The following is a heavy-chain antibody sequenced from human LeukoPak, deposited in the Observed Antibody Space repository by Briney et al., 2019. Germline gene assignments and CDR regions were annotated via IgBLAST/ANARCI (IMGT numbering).Heavy chain of an antibody. V-gene: IGHV4-31*03. Sequence: PQTLSLTCTVSGGSVTSGDHYWSWIRQPPEKGLEWIGHLYDRGSSTVYNPSLKSRSTISMGASESQFSLRLSSVNAADTAVYYCARGRGYGYGIDYWGRGTLVTVSS. CDR2: LYDRGSST. J-gene: IGHJ4*02. CDR3: ARGRGYGYGIDY. D-gene: IGHD4-17*01. CDR1: GGSVTSGDHY.